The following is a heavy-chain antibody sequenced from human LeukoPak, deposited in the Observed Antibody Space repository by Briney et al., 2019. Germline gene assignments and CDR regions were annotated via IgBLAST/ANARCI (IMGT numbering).Heavy chain of an antibody. CDR2: IKSNSDGGTT. Sequence: PGGSLRLSCVASGFTFSTAWMSWLRQAPGKGLEWVGRIKSNSDGGTTDYAASVKGRFTISRDDSKNTVYLQMNSLKTEDTAVYYCLWWDYWGQGTLVTVSS. D-gene: IGHD2-21*01. V-gene: IGHV3-15*01. J-gene: IGHJ4*02. CDR3: LWWDY. CDR1: GFTFSTAW.